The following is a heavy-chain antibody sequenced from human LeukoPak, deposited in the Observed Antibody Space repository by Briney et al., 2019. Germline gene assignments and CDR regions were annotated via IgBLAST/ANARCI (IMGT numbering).Heavy chain of an antibody. CDR3: ATDLDLLDIVVVPAAMRLDH. CDR1: GFXFSSYG. CDR2: IWYDGSNK. D-gene: IGHD2-2*03. V-gene: IGHV3-33*01. J-gene: IGHJ5*02. Sequence: GRSLRLSCAASGFXFSSYGIHWVRQAAGKGLEWVAGIWYDGSNKYYADSVKGRFTISRDNSKNTLYLQMTSLRAEDTVVSYCATDLDLLDIVVVPAAMRLDHWGQGTLVTVSS.